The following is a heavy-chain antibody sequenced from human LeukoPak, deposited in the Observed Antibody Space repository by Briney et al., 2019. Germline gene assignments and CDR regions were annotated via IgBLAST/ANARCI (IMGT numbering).Heavy chain of an antibody. J-gene: IGHJ4*02. CDR3: ARDLSVAGIGGNY. CDR1: GFTFSSYA. CDR2: ISYDGSNK. Sequence: GGSLRLSCAASGFTFSSYAMHWVRQAPGKGLEWVAVISYDGSNKYYADSVKGRFTISRDNPKNTLYLQMNSLRAEDTAVYYCARDLSVAGIGGNYWGQGTLVTVSS. D-gene: IGHD6-19*01. V-gene: IGHV3-30-3*01.